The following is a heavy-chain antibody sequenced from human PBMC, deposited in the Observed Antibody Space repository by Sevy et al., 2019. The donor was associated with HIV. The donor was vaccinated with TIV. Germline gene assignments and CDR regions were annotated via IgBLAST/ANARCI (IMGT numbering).Heavy chain of an antibody. D-gene: IGHD1-26*01. CDR3: ARGWDRNGRCGNWFDP. Sequence: ASVKVSCKASGYTFTDYGITWVRQAPGQGLEWMGWISTYNSNKKYAQNLQGRLTMTTDTSTSTAYMEMRSLTSDDTAVYYCARGWDRNGRCGNWFDPWGQGTLVTVSS. V-gene: IGHV1-18*01. CDR2: ISTYNSNK. CDR1: GYTFTDYG. J-gene: IGHJ5*02.